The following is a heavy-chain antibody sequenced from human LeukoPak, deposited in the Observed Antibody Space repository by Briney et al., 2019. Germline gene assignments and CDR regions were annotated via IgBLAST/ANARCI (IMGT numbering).Heavy chain of an antibody. V-gene: IGHV5-10-1*01. CDR2: IDPSDSYT. Sequence: GESLKISCKGSGYSFTSYWISWVRQMPGKGLEWMGRIDPSDSYTNYSPSFQGHVVISADKSISTAYLQWSSLKASDTAMYYRASSPIGIREYYYYAMDVWGQGTTVTVSS. D-gene: IGHD3-10*01. CDR1: GYSFTSYW. CDR3: ASSPIGIREYYYYAMDV. J-gene: IGHJ6*02.